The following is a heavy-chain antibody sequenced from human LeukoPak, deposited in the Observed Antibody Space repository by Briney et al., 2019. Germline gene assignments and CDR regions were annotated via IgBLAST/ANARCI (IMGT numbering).Heavy chain of an antibody. J-gene: IGHJ4*02. CDR3: ARVMGYYDFRSGRFDY. D-gene: IGHD3-3*01. Sequence: PSETLSLTCTVSGYSISSGYYWGWIRQPPGKGLEWIGSIYHSGSTYQNPSLKSRVTISVDTSKNQFSLKLSSVTAADTAVYYCARVMGYYDFRSGRFDYWGQGTLVTVSS. V-gene: IGHV4-38-2*02. CDR1: GYSISSGYY. CDR2: IYHSGST.